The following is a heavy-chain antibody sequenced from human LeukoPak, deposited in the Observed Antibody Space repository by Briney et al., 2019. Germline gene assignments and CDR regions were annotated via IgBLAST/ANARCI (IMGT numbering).Heavy chain of an antibody. CDR1: GLTFSSHW. J-gene: IGHJ4*02. Sequence: GGSLRLSCAASGLTFSSHWMHWVRQAPGKGLVWVSRITNDGSSTTYADSVKGRFTITRDNTRNSLFLQMYSLRAEDTAVYFCAREDGYCSGGNCYSYFDSWGQGTLVTVSS. V-gene: IGHV3-74*01. CDR2: ITNDGSST. D-gene: IGHD2-15*01. CDR3: AREDGYCSGGNCYSYFDS.